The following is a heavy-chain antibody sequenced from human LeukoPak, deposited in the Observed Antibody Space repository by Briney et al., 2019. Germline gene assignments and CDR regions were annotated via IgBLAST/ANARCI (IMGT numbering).Heavy chain of an antibody. D-gene: IGHD3-10*01. Sequence: PGGSLRLSCAASRFTFSSYGMNWVRQAPGKGLEWVSHIDSSGSNIYYTDSVKGRFTISRDNAKNSLYLQMNSLRAEDTAVYYCARDFYYYGSGSYSNWFDPWGQGTLVTVSS. J-gene: IGHJ5*02. CDR3: ARDFYYYGSGSYSNWFDP. CDR1: RFTFSSYG. V-gene: IGHV3-48*04. CDR2: IDSSGSNI.